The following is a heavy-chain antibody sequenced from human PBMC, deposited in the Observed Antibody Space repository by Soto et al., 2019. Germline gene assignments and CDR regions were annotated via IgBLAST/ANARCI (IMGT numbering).Heavy chain of an antibody. CDR2: IFISGST. CDR1: GGSISSSSYY. D-gene: IGHD3-10*01. CDR3: ARQAMVRGLTGWFDP. Sequence: QLQLQESGPGLVKPSETLSLTCTVSGGSISSSSYYWGWIRQPPGKGLEWIGSIFISGSTYYNQSLKSRLTISVDTSKNQFSLKLSCVTAADTALYYCARQAMVRGLTGWFDPWGQGTLVTVSS. J-gene: IGHJ5*02. V-gene: IGHV4-39*01.